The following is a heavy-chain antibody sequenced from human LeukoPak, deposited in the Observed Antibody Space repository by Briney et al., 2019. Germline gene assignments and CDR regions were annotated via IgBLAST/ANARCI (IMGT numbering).Heavy chain of an antibody. CDR3: AKDKYSSSYEHVDY. CDR1: GFTFSSYA. V-gene: IGHV3-9*01. J-gene: IGHJ4*02. D-gene: IGHD6-13*01. Sequence: QPGRSLRLSCAASGFTFSSYAMHWVRQAPGKGLEWVSGISWNSGSIGYADSVKGRFTISRDNAKNSLYLQMNSLRAEDTALYYCAKDKYSSSYEHVDYWGQGTLVTVSS. CDR2: ISWNSGSI.